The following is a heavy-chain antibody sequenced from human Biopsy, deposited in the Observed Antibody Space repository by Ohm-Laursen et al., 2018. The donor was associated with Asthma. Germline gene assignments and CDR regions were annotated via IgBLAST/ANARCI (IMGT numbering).Heavy chain of an antibody. J-gene: IGHJ4*02. D-gene: IGHD4-17*01. V-gene: IGHV1-24*01. CDR2: HDLAEGGT. CDR3: ASDFHKDYVRYNFQF. CDR1: GYSLTDLS. Sequence: SVNVSCKISGYSLTDLSMHWVRQAPGQGLEWMGGHDLAEGGTVNARRFQGRVTMTEDTSTDTAYMELSSLSSDDTAVYYCASDFHKDYVRYNFQFWGQGTLVTVSS.